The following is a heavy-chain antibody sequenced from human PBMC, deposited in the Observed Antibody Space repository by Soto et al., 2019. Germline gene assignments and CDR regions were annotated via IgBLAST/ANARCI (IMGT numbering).Heavy chain of an antibody. J-gene: IGHJ6*02. D-gene: IGHD6-13*01. V-gene: IGHV2-5*01. CDR1: VFSRTSGVVG. CDR3: ANSLLEIPGYDV. Sequence: QITLKESGPTLLKPTQTLTLTCTFSVFSRTSGVVGVGWIRLYPGEALEWLALIYWNDEQDYKPSLRNTLTITRDTSKPRVVIPTTNMAHVATATYYWANSLLEIPGYDVWVQGTTVTVSS. CDR2: IYWNDEQ.